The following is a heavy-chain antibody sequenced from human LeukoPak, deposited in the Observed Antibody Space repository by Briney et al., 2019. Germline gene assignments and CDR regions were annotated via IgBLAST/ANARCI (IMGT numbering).Heavy chain of an antibody. V-gene: IGHV3-23*01. Sequence: GGSLRLSCAASGFTFSTYAINWVRQAPGKGLEWDSAITGSGGSTYIADSVKGRLTISRDNSKNTLYLQMNSLRAEDTAVYYCAKATLGSCSGARCYPFDYWGQGTLVTVSS. CDR3: AKATLGSCSGARCYPFDY. CDR1: GFTFSTYA. J-gene: IGHJ4*02. CDR2: ITGSGGST. D-gene: IGHD2-15*01.